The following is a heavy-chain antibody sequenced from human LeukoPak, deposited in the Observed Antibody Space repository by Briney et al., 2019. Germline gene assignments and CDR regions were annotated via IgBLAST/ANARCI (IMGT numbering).Heavy chain of an antibody. Sequence: SETLSLTCTVSGGSISSSGYYWGWIRQPPGKGLEWIGSGYYSGSTYYNPSLQSRVTISVDTSNNQFSLKLNFVTAADTAVYFCARVGRYYDFWSGYYTGIPYYFDYWGQGTLATVSS. CDR3: ARVGRYYDFWSGYYTGIPYYFDY. CDR2: GYYSGST. J-gene: IGHJ4*02. D-gene: IGHD3-3*01. CDR1: GGSISSSGYY. V-gene: IGHV4-39*07.